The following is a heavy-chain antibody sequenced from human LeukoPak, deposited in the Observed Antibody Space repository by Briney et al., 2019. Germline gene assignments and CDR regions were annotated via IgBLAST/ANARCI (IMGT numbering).Heavy chain of an antibody. V-gene: IGHV3-7*01. CDR3: ARESPTGEGGNPVKYYFDY. CDR2: IKQDGSEK. D-gene: IGHD4-23*01. J-gene: IGHJ4*02. CDR1: GFTFSSYW. Sequence: QAGGSLRLSCAASGFTFSSYWMSWVRQAPGKGLEWVANIKQDGSEKYYVDSVKGRFTISRDNAKNSLYLQMNSLRAEDTAVYYCARESPTGEGGNPVKYYFDYWGQGTLVTVSS.